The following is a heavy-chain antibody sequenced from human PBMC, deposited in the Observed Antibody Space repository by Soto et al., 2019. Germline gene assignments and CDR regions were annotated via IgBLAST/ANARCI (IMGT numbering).Heavy chain of an antibody. CDR2: INAGNGNT. V-gene: IGHV1-3*01. CDR1: GYTFTSYA. Sequence: QVQLVQSGAEVKKPGASVKVSCKASGYTFTSYAMHWVRQAPGQRLEWMGWINAGNGNTKYSQKFQGRVTITRDTSASTAYMELSSLRSEDTAVYYCASPVEPPEYSSSSEGGMTGWGQGTLVTVSS. D-gene: IGHD6-6*01. J-gene: IGHJ4*02. CDR3: ASPVEPPEYSSSSEGGMTG.